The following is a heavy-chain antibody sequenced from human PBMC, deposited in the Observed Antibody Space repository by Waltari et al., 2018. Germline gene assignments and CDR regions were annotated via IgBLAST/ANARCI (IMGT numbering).Heavy chain of an antibody. Sequence: QVQLQESGPGLVKPSETLSLTCTVSGGSISSYYWSWIRQPPGKGLEWIGYIYTSVSTNYNPSRKSRVTISVDTSKNQFSLKLSSVTAADTAVYYCARGYSGYGGWFDPWGQGTLVTVSS. CDR1: GGSISSYY. CDR3: ARGYSGYGGWFDP. V-gene: IGHV4-4*09. J-gene: IGHJ5*02. D-gene: IGHD5-12*01. CDR2: IYTSVST.